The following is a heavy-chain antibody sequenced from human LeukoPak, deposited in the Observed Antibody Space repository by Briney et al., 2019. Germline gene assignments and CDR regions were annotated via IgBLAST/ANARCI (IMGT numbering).Heavy chain of an antibody. CDR2: ISGSGGST. D-gene: IGHD3-16*01. CDR1: GFTFSSYA. J-gene: IGHJ4*02. V-gene: IGHV3-23*01. Sequence: GGSLRLSCAASGFTFSSYAMSWVRQAPGKGLEWVSAISGSGGSTYYADSVKGRFTISRDNSKNSLYLQMNSLRAEDTALYYCAKDPFYDYSYYFDYWGQGTLVTVSS. CDR3: AKDPFYDYSYYFDY.